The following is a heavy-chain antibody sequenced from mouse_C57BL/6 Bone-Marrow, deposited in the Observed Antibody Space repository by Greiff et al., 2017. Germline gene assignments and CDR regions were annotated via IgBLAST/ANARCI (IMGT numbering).Heavy chain of an antibody. V-gene: IGHV1-4*01. J-gene: IGHJ3*01. Sequence: QVQLQQSGAELARPGASVKMSCKASGYTFTSYTMHWVKQRPGQGLEWIGYINPSSGYTKYNQKFKDKATLTADKSYSTAYMPLSSLTAEDSAVYYCARRVLRAWFAYWGQGTLVTVSA. CDR1: GYTFTSYT. CDR3: ARRVLRAWFAY. CDR2: INPSSGYT. D-gene: IGHD1-1*01.